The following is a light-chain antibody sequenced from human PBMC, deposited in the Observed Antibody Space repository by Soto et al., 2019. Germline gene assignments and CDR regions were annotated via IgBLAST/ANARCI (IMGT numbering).Light chain of an antibody. J-gene: IGKJ1*01. CDR1: QSISSW. Sequence: DIQMTQSPSTLSASVGARVPITCRARQSISSWLAWYQQQPGKAPKLLIYDASSLESGVPSRFSGSGSGTEFTLTISSLQPDDFATYYCQQYNSAWTFGQGTKVDIK. CDR2: DAS. V-gene: IGKV1-5*01. CDR3: QQYNSAWT.